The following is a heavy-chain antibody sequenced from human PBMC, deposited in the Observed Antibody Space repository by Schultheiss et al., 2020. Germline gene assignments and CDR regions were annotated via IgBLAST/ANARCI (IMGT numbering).Heavy chain of an antibody. CDR2: IYWDDDK. CDR1: GSSLRTRGVG. J-gene: IGHJ4*02. V-gene: IGHV2-5*02. Sequence: SGPTLVKPTQTLTLTCTFSGSSLRTRGVGVGWIRQPPGKALEWLALIYWDDDKRYSPSLKSRLTITKDTSKSQVVLTMTNMDPVDTATYYCAHSVVAGTMDYWGQGNLVTVAS. CDR3: AHSVVAGTMDY. D-gene: IGHD6-19*01.